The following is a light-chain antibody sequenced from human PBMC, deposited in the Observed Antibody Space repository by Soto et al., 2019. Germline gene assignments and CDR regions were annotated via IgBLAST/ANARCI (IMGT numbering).Light chain of an antibody. J-gene: IGKJ1*01. CDR2: GAS. CDR1: QSVSSN. CDR3: QPYNNWPPWK. V-gene: IGKV3-15*01. Sequence: EIVMTQSPATLSVSPGERATLSCRASQSVSSNLAWYQQKPGQAPRLLIYGASTRATGIPARFSGSGSGTEFTLTISSRQSEDFAVYYCQPYNNWPPWKFGQGTKVEIK.